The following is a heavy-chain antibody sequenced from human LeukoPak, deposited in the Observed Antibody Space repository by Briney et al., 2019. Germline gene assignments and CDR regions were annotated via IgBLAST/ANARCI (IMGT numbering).Heavy chain of an antibody. Sequence: ASVKVSFKASGHTFTNYGISWVRQAPGQGLEWLGWIGPYNGNTYYAQNFQGRVTMTTDTATSTVYMELMSLRSDDTAVYYCARQAMVTPSGRDYWGQGTLVTVSS. CDR2: IGPYNGNT. D-gene: IGHD4-17*01. CDR1: GHTFTNYG. J-gene: IGHJ4*02. V-gene: IGHV1-18*01. CDR3: ARQAMVTPSGRDY.